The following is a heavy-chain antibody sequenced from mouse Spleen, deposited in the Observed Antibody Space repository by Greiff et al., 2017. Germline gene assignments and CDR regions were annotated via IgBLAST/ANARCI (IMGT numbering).Heavy chain of an antibody. D-gene: IGHD1-1*01. CDR2: INPSTGGT. J-gene: IGHJ4*01. Sequence: VQLKESGPELVKPGASVKISCKASGYSFTGYYMNWVKQSPEKSLEWIGEINPSTGGTTYNQKFKAKATLTVDKSSSTAYMQLKSLTSEDSAVYYCARSPYYYGSSYVGAMDYWGQGTSVTVSS. CDR1: GYSFTGYY. CDR3: ARSPYYYGSSYVGAMDY. V-gene: IGHV1-42*01.